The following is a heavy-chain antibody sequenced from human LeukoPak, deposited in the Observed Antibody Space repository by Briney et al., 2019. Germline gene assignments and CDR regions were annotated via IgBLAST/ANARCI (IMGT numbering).Heavy chain of an antibody. CDR3: ARYGNNVDNAFDI. D-gene: IGHD4-17*01. CDR2: ISGSGGSP. V-gene: IGHV3-23*01. J-gene: IGHJ3*02. Sequence: GGSLRLSCAASGFTFGNYAMTWVRQAPGEGLEWVSSISGSGGSPIYADSVKGRFTISRDNSKSTLYLQMNSLRAEDTAIYYCARYGNNVDNAFDIWGQGTMVTVSS. CDR1: GFTFGNYA.